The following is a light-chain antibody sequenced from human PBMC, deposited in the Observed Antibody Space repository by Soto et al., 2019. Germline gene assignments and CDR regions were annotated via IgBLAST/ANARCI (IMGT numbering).Light chain of an antibody. CDR1: RDIDSY. J-gene: IGKJ1*01. CDR2: DAS. Sequence: DIPLTQSPSLLSASVGDRVTITCRASRDIDSYLAWYQLKPGKGPKLLIYDASTLQSGAPSRFSGSGSGTEFTLTISSLQPEDFATDYCQQLNIYPQTFGQGTKVEIK. V-gene: IGKV1-9*01. CDR3: QQLNIYPQT.